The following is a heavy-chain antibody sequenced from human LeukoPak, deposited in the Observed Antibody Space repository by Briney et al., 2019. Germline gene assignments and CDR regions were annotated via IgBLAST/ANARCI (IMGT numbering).Heavy chain of an antibody. Sequence: PGGSLRLSCAASGFTFSSYAMSWVRQAPGKGLEWVSVIYSGGSTYYADSVKGRFTISRDNSKNTLYLQMNSLRAEDTAVYYCAGLVRGAASYFDYWGQGTLVTVSS. V-gene: IGHV3-53*01. CDR1: GFTFSSYA. CDR2: IYSGGST. CDR3: AGLVRGAASYFDY. D-gene: IGHD3-10*01. J-gene: IGHJ4*02.